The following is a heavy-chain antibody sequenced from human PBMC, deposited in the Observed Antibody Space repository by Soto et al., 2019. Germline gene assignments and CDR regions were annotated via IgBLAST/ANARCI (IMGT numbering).Heavy chain of an antibody. D-gene: IGHD4-17*01. V-gene: IGHV4-59*07. J-gene: IGHJ6*02. CDR3: ARGDDYGGPDTVGPAAGGLDV. Sequence: DTLSLTVTVSSVSFRGYFWSLIRQPPGKGLEWIGYVYDMTSTNYNPSLKSRVTISMDMSKKQVSLILKSVTAADTAVYFCARGDDYGGPDTVGPAAGGLDVWGQGTTVTVS. CDR1: SVSFRGYF. CDR2: VYDMTST.